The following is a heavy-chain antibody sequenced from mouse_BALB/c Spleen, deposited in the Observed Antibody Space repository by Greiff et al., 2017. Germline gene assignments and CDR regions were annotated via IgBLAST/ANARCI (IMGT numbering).Heavy chain of an antibody. Sequence: EVKVVESGGGLVQPGGSLKLSCAASGFTFSSYAMSWVHQTPEKRLEWVASISSGGSTYYPDSVKGRFTISRDNARNILYLQMSSLRSEDTAMYYCAREGGSSYGYFDVWGAGTTVTVSS. V-gene: IGHV5-6-5*01. CDR2: ISSGGST. J-gene: IGHJ1*01. D-gene: IGHD1-1*01. CDR3: AREGGSSYGYFDV. CDR1: GFTFSSYA.